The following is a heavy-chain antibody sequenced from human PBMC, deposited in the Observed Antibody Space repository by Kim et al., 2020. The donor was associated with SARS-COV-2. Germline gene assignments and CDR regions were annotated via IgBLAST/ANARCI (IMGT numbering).Heavy chain of an antibody. CDR3: ASGGVGLPGDYYGMDV. Sequence: SVKVSCKASGGTFSSYAISWVRQAPGQGLEWMGGIIPIFGTANYAQKFQGRVTITADESTSTAYMELSSLRSEDTAVYYCASGGVGLPGDYYGMDVWGQGTTVTVSS. D-gene: IGHD3-3*01. V-gene: IGHV1-69*13. J-gene: IGHJ6*02. CDR1: GGTFSSYA. CDR2: IIPIFGTA.